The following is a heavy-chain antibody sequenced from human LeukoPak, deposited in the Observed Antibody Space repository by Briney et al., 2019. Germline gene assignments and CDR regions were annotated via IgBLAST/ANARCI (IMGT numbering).Heavy chain of an antibody. V-gene: IGHV3-9*01. J-gene: IGHJ5*02. Sequence: GGSLRLSCAVSGFTFDDYAMHWVRQVPGKGLEWVSGINWNSDSIGYADSVEGRFTISRDNAKNTLYLQMNSLRAEDTAIYYCARAVTYFYGSVTYDWFDPWGQGTLVTVSS. D-gene: IGHD3-10*01. CDR3: ARAVTYFYGSVTYDWFDP. CDR1: GFTFDDYA. CDR2: INWNSDSI.